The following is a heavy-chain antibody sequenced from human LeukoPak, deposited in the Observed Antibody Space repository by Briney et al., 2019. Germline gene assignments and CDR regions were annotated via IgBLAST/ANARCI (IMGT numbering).Heavy chain of an antibody. D-gene: IGHD4-11*01. V-gene: IGHV3-23*01. CDR3: AKAQGYSNHLFDY. Sequence: GGSLRLSRVASGFTFSSYAMSWVRQAPGKGLEWVSDIGGSGGNKYYADSVKGRFTISRDNSKNTLYLQMNSLRAEDTAVYYCAKAQGYSNHLFDYWGQGTLVTVSS. CDR1: GFTFSSYA. CDR2: IGGSGGNK. J-gene: IGHJ4*02.